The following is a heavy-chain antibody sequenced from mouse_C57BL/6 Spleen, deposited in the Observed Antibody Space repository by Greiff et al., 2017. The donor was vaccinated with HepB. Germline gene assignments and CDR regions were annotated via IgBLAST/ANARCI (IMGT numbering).Heavy chain of an antibody. J-gene: IGHJ4*01. V-gene: IGHV1-52*01. D-gene: IGHD2-4*01. CDR1: GYTFTSYW. CDR2: IDPSDSET. CDR3: ASYDYVGGYYAMDD. Sequence: QVQLKQPGAELVRPGSSVKLSCKASGYTFTSYWMHWVKQRPIQGLEWIGNIDPSDSETHYNQKFKDKATLTVDKSSSTAYMQLSSLTSEDSAVYYCASYDYVGGYYAMDDWGQGTSVTVSS.